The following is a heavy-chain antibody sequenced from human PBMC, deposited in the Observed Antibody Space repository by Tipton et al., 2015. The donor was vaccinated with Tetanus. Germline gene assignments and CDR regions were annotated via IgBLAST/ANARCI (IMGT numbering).Heavy chain of an antibody. J-gene: IGHJ4*02. CDR1: GYSISSGYY. CDR3: ARWGTYYYDSSGNYYFDY. D-gene: IGHD3-22*01. V-gene: IGHV4-38-2*01. CDR2: IFHSGSP. Sequence: TLSLTCAVSGYSISSGYYWGWIRQPPGKGLEWIGSIFHSGSPYYNPSLKSRVTISVDTSKNQVSLKRGSVTAADTAVYYCARWGTYYYDSSGNYYFDYWGQGTLVTVSS.